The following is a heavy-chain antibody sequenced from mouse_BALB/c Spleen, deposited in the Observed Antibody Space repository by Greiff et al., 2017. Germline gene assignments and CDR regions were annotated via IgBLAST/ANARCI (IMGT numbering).Heavy chain of an antibody. V-gene: IGHV1S29*02. CDR3: ARGGLLRPWFAY. CDR1: GYTFTDYN. D-gene: IGHD1-2*01. CDR2: IYPYNGGT. J-gene: IGHJ3*01. Sequence: VQLQQSGPELVKPGASVKISCKASGYTFTDYNMHWVKQSHGKSLEWIGYIYPYNGGTGYNQKFKSKATLTVDNSSSTAYMELRSLTSEDSAVYYCARGGLLRPWFAYWGQGTLVTVSA.